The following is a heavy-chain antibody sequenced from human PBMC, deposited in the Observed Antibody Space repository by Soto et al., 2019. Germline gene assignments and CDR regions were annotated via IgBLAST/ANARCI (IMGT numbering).Heavy chain of an antibody. Sequence: QVQLVQSGAEVKKPGSSVKVSCRASGGTFNSHTISWVRQAPGQGLEWMGGIMPMFGVTNYARKFQGRLTMTANESTTTAYMEVISLTSHDTAVYYCAGEGVTSSMSLPWMGYHYYGLDVWGQGTTVIVSS. J-gene: IGHJ6*02. CDR2: IMPMFGVT. CDR3: AGEGVTSSMSLPWMGYHYYGLDV. D-gene: IGHD2-2*01. V-gene: IGHV1-69*12. CDR1: GGTFNSHT.